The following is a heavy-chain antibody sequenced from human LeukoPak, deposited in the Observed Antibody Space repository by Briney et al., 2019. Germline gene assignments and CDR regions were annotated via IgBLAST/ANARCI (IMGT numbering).Heavy chain of an antibody. J-gene: IGHJ4*02. CDR3: AKALNVAMVRGVITRDFDY. D-gene: IGHD3-10*01. CDR2: ISYDGSNK. CDR1: GFTFSSYG. Sequence: GRSLRLSCAASGFTFSSYGMHWVRQAPGKGLEWVAVISYDGSNKYYADSVKGRFTISRDNSKNTLHLQMNSLSAEDTAVYYCAKALNVAMVRGVITRDFDYWGQGTLVTVSA. V-gene: IGHV3-30*18.